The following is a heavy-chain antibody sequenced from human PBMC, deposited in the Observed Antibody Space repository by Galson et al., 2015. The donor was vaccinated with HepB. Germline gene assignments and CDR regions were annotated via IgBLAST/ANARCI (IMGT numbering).Heavy chain of an antibody. V-gene: IGHV3-30-3*01. CDR1: GFTFSSYA. D-gene: IGHD2-8*01. J-gene: IGHJ4*02. CDR2: ISYDGSNK. Sequence: SLRLSCAASGFTFSSYAMHWVRQAPGKGLEWVAVISYDGSNKYYADSVKGRFTISRDNSKNTLYLQMNSLRAEDTAVYYCARGRCTNGVCSPYYFDYWGQGTLVTVSS. CDR3: ARGRCTNGVCSPYYFDY.